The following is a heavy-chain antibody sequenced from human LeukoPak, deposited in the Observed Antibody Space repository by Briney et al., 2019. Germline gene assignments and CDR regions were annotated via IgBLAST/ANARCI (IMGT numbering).Heavy chain of an antibody. CDR2: ISYDGSYT. CDR1: GYTFSDDA. D-gene: IGHD3-10*01. J-gene: IGHJ4*02. CDR3: ARDSPKSNTTASMGRGDF. V-gene: IGHV3-30*04. Sequence: GGSLRLSCATSGYTFSDDAIHWVRQTPGKGLEWVAVISYDGSYTSYADSVQGRFTISRDNSKNTLYLQMSSLRLEDTAVYYCARDSPKSNTTASMGRGDFWGQGTLVTVSS.